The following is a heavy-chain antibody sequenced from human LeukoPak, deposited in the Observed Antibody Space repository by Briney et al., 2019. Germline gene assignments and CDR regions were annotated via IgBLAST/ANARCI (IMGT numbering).Heavy chain of an antibody. V-gene: IGHV1-69*13. CDR2: IIPIFGTA. D-gene: IGHD1-26*01. Sequence: SVKVSCKASGYTFNSYGISWVRQAPGQGLEWMGGIIPIFGTANYAQKFQGRVTITADESTSTAYMELSSLRSEDTAVYYCARDPPGGSYLDYWGQGTLVTVSS. CDR1: GYTFNSYG. CDR3: ARDPPGGSYLDY. J-gene: IGHJ4*02.